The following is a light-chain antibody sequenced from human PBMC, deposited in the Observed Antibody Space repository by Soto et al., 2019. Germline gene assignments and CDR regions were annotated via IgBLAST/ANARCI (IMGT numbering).Light chain of an antibody. CDR3: TTWDDSLNGVV. CDR2: SNN. CDR1: RSNIGGNT. J-gene: IGLJ2*01. Sequence: QTVVTQPPSASGTPGQRVTISCSGSRSNIGGNTVNWFRQVPGTAPKPLIYSNNLRPSEVPDRFSGSKSGTSASLAISGLQSEDEADYFCTTWDDSLNGVVFGGGTKVTVL. V-gene: IGLV1-44*01.